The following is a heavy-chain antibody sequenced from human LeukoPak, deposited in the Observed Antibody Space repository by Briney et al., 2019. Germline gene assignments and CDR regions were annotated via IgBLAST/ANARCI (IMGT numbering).Heavy chain of an antibody. Sequence: ASVKVSCKASGYTFTSYYMHWVRQAPGQGLEWMGIINPSGGSTSYAQKFQGRVTMARDTSTSTVYMELSSLRSEDTAVYYCARDQGTALRFDYWGQGTLVTVSS. J-gene: IGHJ4*02. CDR1: GYTFTSYY. V-gene: IGHV1-46*03. CDR2: INPSGGST. D-gene: IGHD3-3*01. CDR3: ARDQGTALRFDY.